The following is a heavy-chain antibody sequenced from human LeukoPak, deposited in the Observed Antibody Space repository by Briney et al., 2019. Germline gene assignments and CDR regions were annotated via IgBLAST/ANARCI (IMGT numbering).Heavy chain of an antibody. V-gene: IGHV4-34*01. Sequence: SETLSLTCAVYGGSFSGYYWSWIRQLPGKGLEWIGEINHSGSTNYNPSLKSRVTISVDTSKNQFSLKLSSVTAADTAVYYCARGVTFGNWGQGTPVTVSS. CDR3: ARGVTFGN. D-gene: IGHD3-16*01. CDR1: GGSFSGYY. J-gene: IGHJ4*02. CDR2: INHSGST.